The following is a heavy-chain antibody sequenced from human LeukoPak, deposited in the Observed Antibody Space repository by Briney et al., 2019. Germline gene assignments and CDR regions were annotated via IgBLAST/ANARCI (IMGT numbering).Heavy chain of an antibody. D-gene: IGHD6-19*01. J-gene: IGHJ4*02. V-gene: IGHV5-51*01. CDR1: GYSFTTYW. CDR2: IYPGDSDT. Sequence: GESLKISCKGSGYSFTTYWIGWVRQMPGKGLEWMGIIYPGDSDTRYSPSFQGQVTISADKSITTAYLQWSSLKASDTAMYYCARRNSSGWYYFDYWGQGTLVTVSS. CDR3: ARRNSSGWYYFDY.